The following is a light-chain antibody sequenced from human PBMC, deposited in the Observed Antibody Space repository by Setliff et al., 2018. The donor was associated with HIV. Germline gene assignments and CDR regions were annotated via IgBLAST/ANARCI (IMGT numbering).Light chain of an antibody. CDR2: EVR. Sequence: ALTQPASVSGSPGQSITISCTGTSSDVGGYNYVSWYQQYPGKAPKLMISEVRNRASGVSSRFSGSKSGNTASLTISGLQTEDEGDYYCSSYTGSTLYVFGTGTKVT. CDR3: SSYTGSTLYV. V-gene: IGLV2-14*01. CDR1: SSDVGGYNY. J-gene: IGLJ1*01.